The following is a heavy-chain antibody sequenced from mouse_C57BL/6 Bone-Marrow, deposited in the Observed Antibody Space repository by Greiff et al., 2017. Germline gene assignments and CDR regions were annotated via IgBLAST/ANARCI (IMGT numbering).Heavy chain of an antibody. J-gene: IGHJ2*01. CDR3: AREGGGGYYLDY. V-gene: IGHV1-22*01. CDR1: GYTFTDYN. Sequence: EVQLVESGPELVKPGASVKMSCKASGYTFTDYNMHWVKQSHGKSLEWIGYINPNNGGTSYNQKFKGKATLTVNKSSSTAYMELRSLTSEDSAVYYCAREGGGGYYLDYWGQGTTLTVSS. D-gene: IGHD1-1*02. CDR2: INPNNGGT.